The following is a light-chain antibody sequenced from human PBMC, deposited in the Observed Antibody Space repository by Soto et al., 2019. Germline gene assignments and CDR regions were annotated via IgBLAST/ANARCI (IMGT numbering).Light chain of an antibody. CDR1: QTVNAW. V-gene: IGKV1-5*01. J-gene: IGKJ1*01. Sequence: DIQMTQSPSTLSASLGDRVTITCRASQTVNAWLAWYQHKPGKAPKPLIYDASILESGVPARFSGSGSGTEFILTISSLQPDDVGTYYCQQYNTPAGTFGQGTKVE. CDR2: DAS. CDR3: QQYNTPAGT.